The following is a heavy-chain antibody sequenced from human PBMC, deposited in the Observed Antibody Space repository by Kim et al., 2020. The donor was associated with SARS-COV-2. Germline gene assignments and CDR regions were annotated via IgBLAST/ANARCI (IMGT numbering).Heavy chain of an antibody. CDR1: GFTFGDYA. CDR2: IRSKAYGGTT. J-gene: IGHJ6*02. V-gene: IGHV3-49*03. CDR3: TRDGESMVRGVITDYYGMDV. D-gene: IGHD3-10*01. Sequence: GGSLRLSCTASGFTFGDYAMSCFRQAPGKGLEWVGFIRSKAYGGTTEYAASVKGRFTISRDDSKSIAYLQMNSLKTEDTAVYYCTRDGESMVRGVITDYYGMDVWGQETTVTVSS.